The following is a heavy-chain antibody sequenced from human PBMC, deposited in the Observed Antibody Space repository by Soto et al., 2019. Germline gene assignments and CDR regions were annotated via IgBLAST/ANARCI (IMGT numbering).Heavy chain of an antibody. CDR1: GGTFSSYA. J-gene: IGHJ6*02. V-gene: IGHV1-69*01. Sequence: QVQLVQSGAEVKKPGSSVRVSCKASGGTFSSYAISWVRQAPGQGLEWMGGIIPIFGTANYAQKFQGRVTITADESTSTAYMELSSLRSEDTAVYYCATCSRYSSSPSNYYYGMDVWGQGTTVTVSS. CDR2: IIPIFGTA. CDR3: ATCSRYSSSPSNYYYGMDV. D-gene: IGHD6-13*01.